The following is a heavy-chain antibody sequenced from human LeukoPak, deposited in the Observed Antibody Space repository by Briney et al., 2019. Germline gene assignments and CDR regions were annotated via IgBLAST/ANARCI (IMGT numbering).Heavy chain of an antibody. D-gene: IGHD1-26*01. CDR2: IRYDGSNK. V-gene: IGHV3-30*02. J-gene: IGHJ6*03. CDR1: GFTFSSYG. Sequence: GGSLRLSCAASGFTFSSYGMHWVRQAPGKGLEWVAFIRYDGSNKYYADSVKGRFTISRDNFKNTLYLQMNSLRAEDTAVYYCAKDVQRRAYWELLPYYYYYMDVWGKGTTVTVSS. CDR3: AKDVQRRAYWELLPYYYYYMDV.